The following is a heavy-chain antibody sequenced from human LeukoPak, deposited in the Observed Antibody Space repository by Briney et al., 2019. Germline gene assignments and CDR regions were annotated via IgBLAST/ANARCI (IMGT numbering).Heavy chain of an antibody. CDR2: ISWNSGSI. CDR3: AKSVNYYYYYGMDV. Sequence: SLRLSCAASGFTFDEYAMHWVRQAPGKGLEWVSGISWNSGSIGYADSVKGRFTISRDNAKNSLYLQMNSLRAEDTALYYCAKSVNYYYYYGMDVWGQGTTVTVSS. CDR1: GFTFDEYA. J-gene: IGHJ6*02. V-gene: IGHV3-9*01.